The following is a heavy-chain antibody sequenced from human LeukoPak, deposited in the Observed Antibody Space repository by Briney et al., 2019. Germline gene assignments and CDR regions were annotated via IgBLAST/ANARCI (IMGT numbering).Heavy chain of an antibody. CDR1: GFTFRDYW. Sequence: PGGSLRLSCAASGFTFRDYWMHWIRQAPGKGLVWVSRIKGDGSHTIYADSVKGRFTISRDNAKNTLYLQMKSSRVEDTALYYCVRDWDHFDFDSWGQGTLVTVSS. CDR2: IKGDGSHT. J-gene: IGHJ5*01. V-gene: IGHV3-74*01. D-gene: IGHD1-26*01. CDR3: VRDWDHFDFDS.